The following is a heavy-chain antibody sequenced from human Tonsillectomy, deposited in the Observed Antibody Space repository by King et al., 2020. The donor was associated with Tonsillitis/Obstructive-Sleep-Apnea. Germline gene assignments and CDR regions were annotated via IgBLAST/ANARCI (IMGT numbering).Heavy chain of an antibody. D-gene: IGHD2-2*01. J-gene: IGHJ6*03. CDR1: GFTFSSYE. CDR2: ISSSGSTI. V-gene: IGHV3-48*03. Sequence: VQLVGSGGGLVQPGGSLRLSCAASGFTFSSYEMNWVRQAPGRGLEWVSYISSSGSTIYYADSVKGRFTISRDNAKNSLYLQMNSLRAEDTAIYYCARGAVVEHYYYYYMDVWGKGTTVTVSS. CDR3: ARGAVVEHYYYYYMDV.